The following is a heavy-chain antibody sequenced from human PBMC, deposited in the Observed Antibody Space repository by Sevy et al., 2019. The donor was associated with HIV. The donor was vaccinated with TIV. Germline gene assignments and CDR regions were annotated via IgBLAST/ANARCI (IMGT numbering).Heavy chain of an antibody. Sequence: ATVKVSCKASGYTFTSYGISWVRQAPGQGLEWMGWISAYNSNTNYAQKLQGRVTMTTDTSTSTAYMELRSLRSDDTAVYYCARRSQAARPNYYYGMDVWGQGTTVTVSS. V-gene: IGHV1-18*01. CDR3: ARRSQAARPNYYYGMDV. CDR2: ISAYNSNT. D-gene: IGHD6-6*01. CDR1: GYTFTSYG. J-gene: IGHJ6*02.